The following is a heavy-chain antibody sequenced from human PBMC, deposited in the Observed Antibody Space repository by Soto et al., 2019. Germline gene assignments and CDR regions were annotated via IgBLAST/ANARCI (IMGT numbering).Heavy chain of an antibody. Sequence: GGTLRLSCAASGFTFSSYGMHWVRQAPGKGLEWVAVISYDGSNKYYADSVKGRFTISRDNSKNTLYLQMNSLRAEDTAVYYCAKAPQALPHPFYYMDVWGKGTTVTVSS. CDR1: GFTFSSYG. CDR2: ISYDGSNK. CDR3: AKAPQALPHPFYYMDV. D-gene: IGHD2-2*01. J-gene: IGHJ6*03. V-gene: IGHV3-30*18.